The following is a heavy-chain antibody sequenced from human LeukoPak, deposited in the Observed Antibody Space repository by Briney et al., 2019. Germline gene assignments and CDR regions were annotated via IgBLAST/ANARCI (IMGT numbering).Heavy chain of an antibody. Sequence: SETLSLTCAVYGGSFSGYYWSWIRQPPGKGLEWIGEINHSGSTNYNPSLKSRVTISVDTSKNQFSLKLSSVTAADTAVYYCARDPWFGELSSKWFDPWGQGTLVTVSS. D-gene: IGHD3-10*01. CDR2: INHSGST. CDR1: GGSFSGYY. V-gene: IGHV4-34*01. J-gene: IGHJ5*02. CDR3: ARDPWFGELSSKWFDP.